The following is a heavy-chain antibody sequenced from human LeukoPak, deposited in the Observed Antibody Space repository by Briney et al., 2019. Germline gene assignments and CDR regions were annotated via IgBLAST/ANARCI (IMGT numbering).Heavy chain of an antibody. CDR3: AKIQKDYYDSSGYA. V-gene: IGHV3-23*01. J-gene: IGHJ4*02. Sequence: PGGSLRLSCAASGFTFSSYAMSWVRQAPGKGLEWVSAISGSGGSTYYADSVKGRFTISGDNSKNTLYLQMNSLRAEDTAVYYCAKIQKDYYDSSGYAWGQGTLVTVSS. D-gene: IGHD3-22*01. CDR1: GFTFSSYA. CDR2: ISGSGGST.